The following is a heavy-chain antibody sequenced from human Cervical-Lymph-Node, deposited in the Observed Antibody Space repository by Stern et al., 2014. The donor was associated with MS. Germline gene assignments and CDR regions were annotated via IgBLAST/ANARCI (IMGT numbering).Heavy chain of an antibody. CDR1: GGSLTGYY. CDR3: ARNRHPTTWFDS. V-gene: IGHV4-4*09. Sequence: VQLQESGPGLVKPSETLSLTCSVSGGSLTGYYCSWIRQSPGKGLEWIGYIYHSGTTQSHPSLKRRLTMSVDTSNNQFSLKLNSVTTEDTAVYYCARNRHPTTWFDSWGQGTLVIVSS. J-gene: IGHJ5*01. CDR2: IYHSGTT. D-gene: IGHD1-1*01.